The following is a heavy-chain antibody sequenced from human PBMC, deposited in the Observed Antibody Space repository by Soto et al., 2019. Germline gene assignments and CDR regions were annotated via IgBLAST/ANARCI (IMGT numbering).Heavy chain of an antibody. CDR2: IDPSDSYT. V-gene: IGHV5-10-1*01. D-gene: IGHD2-2*01. CDR3: ARRVXVVPSGGESYYYYGMDV. J-gene: IGHJ6*02. Sequence: GESMKISCKGSGYSFTIYWISWVRQMPGKGMEWMGRIDPSDSYTNYSPSFQGNVTISADKSISTAYLQWSSLKASDTAMYYCARRVXVVPSGGESYYYYGMDVWGPGTTVTVSS. CDR1: GYSFTIYW.